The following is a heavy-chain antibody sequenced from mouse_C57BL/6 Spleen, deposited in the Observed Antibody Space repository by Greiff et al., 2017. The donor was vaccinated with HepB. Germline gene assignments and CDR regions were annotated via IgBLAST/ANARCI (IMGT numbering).Heavy chain of an antibody. Sequence: VQLKQSGAELVKPGASVKLSCTASGSNFKDYYMHWVKQRTEQGLEWIGRIDPGDGETKYAPKFQGKATITADTSSTTAYLQLSSLTSEDTAVYCCALYYGSSYSYWYFDVWGTGTTVTVSS. V-gene: IGHV14-2*01. CDR3: ALYYGSSYSYWYFDV. J-gene: IGHJ1*03. D-gene: IGHD1-1*01. CDR1: GSNFKDYY. CDR2: IDPGDGET.